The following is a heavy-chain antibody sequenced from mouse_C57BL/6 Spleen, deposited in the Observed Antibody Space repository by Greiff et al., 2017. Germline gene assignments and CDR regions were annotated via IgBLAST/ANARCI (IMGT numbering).Heavy chain of an antibody. CDR2: LSSGSSTI. CDR1: GFTFSDYG. V-gene: IGHV5-17*01. J-gene: IGHJ3*01. CDR3: ARQDDGYYTWFAY. D-gene: IGHD2-3*01. Sequence: EVMLVESGGGLVKPGGSLKLSCAASGFTFSDYGMHWVRQAPEKGLEWVAYLSSGSSTIYYADTVKGRFTISRDNAKNTLFLQMTSLRSEDTAMYYCARQDDGYYTWFAYWGQGTLVTVSA.